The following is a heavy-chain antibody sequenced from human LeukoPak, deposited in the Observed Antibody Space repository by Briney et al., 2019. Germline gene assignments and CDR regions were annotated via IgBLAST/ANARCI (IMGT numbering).Heavy chain of an antibody. Sequence: PSETLSLTCAVSGASISSHYWSWIRQPPGKGLEWIGYTSGSISDNPSLKSRVAVSVDPFQNQVSLSLTSVTAADTAVYYCARVLAIFGLDTTDFYMDVRGKGTTVTVSS. D-gene: IGHD3/OR15-3a*01. CDR1: GASISSHY. V-gene: IGHV4-59*11. CDR3: ARVLAIFGLDTTDFYMDV. CDR2: TSGSI. J-gene: IGHJ6*03.